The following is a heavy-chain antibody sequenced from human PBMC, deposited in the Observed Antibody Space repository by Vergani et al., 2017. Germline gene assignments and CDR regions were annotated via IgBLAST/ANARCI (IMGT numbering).Heavy chain of an antibody. D-gene: IGHD2-21*02. Sequence: QVQLVESGGGVVQPGGSLRLSCAASGFTFSNYGMHWVRQAPGKGLEWVAFIRYDGTNKYYADSVKGRFTISRDNSKNTLYLQMNSLRAEDTAVYYCAKDLDPLAYCGGDCYSPIDYWGQGTLVTVSS. CDR1: GFTFSNYG. CDR3: AKDLDPLAYCGGDCYSPIDY. CDR2: IRYDGTNK. J-gene: IGHJ4*02. V-gene: IGHV3-30*02.